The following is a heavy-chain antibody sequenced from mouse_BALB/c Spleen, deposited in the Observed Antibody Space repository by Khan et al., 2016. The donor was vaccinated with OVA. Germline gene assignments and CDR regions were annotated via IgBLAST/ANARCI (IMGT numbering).Heavy chain of an antibody. CDR2: IYPGNSDT. D-gene: IGHD2-1*01. CDR1: GYSFTSYW. CDR3: TDGKYVGGFAY. J-gene: IGHJ3*01. V-gene: IGHV1-5*01. Sequence: EVQLQQSGTVLARPGASVKMSCKASGYSFTSYWMHWVKQRPGQGLEWIGAIYPGNSDTSYNQKFKGKAKLTAVTSASTAYMELSSLTNEDSAVYYCTDGKYVGGFAYWGQGTLVTVSA.